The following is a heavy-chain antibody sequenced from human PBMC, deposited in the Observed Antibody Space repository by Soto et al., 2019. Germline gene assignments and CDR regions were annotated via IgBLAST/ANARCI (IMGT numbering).Heavy chain of an antibody. CDR2: VSASGLNT. Sequence: GGSLRLSCAASGFTFSTYAMAWVRQAPGKGLEWVSGVSASGLNTDYADPVKGRFTISRDNSKNTLYLQMNSLRAEDTAVYYCATIWHRGAFDIWGQGTMVTVSS. V-gene: IGHV3-23*01. D-gene: IGHD3-9*01. CDR3: ATIWHRGAFDI. J-gene: IGHJ3*02. CDR1: GFTFSTYA.